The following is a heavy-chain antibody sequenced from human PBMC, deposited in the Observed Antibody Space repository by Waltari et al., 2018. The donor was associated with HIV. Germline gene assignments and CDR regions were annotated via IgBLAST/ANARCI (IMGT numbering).Heavy chain of an antibody. V-gene: IGHV3-30*04. CDR1: GFTFSSYA. D-gene: IGHD3-10*01. Sequence: HVQLVESGGGVVQPGRSLRLSCAASGFTFSSYAMHWVRQAPGKGLEWVAVISYDGSNKYYAESVKGRFTISRDNSKNTLYLQMNSRRAEDTAVYYCASWGMGSGHIFDYWGQGTLVTVSS. CDR3: ASWGMGSGHIFDY. CDR2: ISYDGSNK. J-gene: IGHJ4*02.